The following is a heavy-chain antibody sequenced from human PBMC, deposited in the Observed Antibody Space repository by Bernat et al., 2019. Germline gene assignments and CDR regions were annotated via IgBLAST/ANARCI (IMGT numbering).Heavy chain of an antibody. V-gene: IGHV3-33*01. J-gene: IGHJ4*02. Sequence: HVQLVESGGRVVQPGTSLRLSCEASGFIFSSYGMHWVRQAPGKGLEWVGVIWWDASNTHYSDAVRGRFILSRDDSKNTLFLQMNSLRGDDTAIYYCAREGWSTLAAAVTGADYWGQGTLVSVSS. CDR3: AREGWSTLAAAVTGADY. D-gene: IGHD6-25*01. CDR2: IWWDASNT. CDR1: GFIFSSYG.